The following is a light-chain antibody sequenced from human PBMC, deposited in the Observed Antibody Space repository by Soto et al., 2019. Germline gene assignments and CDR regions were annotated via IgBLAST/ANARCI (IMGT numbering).Light chain of an antibody. CDR2: EVS. Sequence: QSALTQPASVSWSPGQSITISCTGTSSDVGGYNYVSWYQQQSGKAPKLMIHEVSNRPSGVSSRFSGSKSGNTASLTISGLQAEGEADYYCSSYTSSRAYVFGIGTKVTVL. V-gene: IGLV2-14*01. CDR1: SSDVGGYNY. J-gene: IGLJ1*01. CDR3: SSYTSSRAYV.